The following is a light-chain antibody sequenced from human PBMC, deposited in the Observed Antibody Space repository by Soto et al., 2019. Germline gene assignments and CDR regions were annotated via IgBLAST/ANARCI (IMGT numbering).Light chain of an antibody. J-gene: IGKJ1*01. Sequence: EIVLAQSPGTLSLSPWERATLTCRASQSVSGRYLAWYQQKPGQAPRLLIYGASSRATGIPDRFSGSGSGTDFTLTISRLEPEDFAVYYCQHYGSSIPWTFGQGTRLEIK. CDR3: QHYGSSIPWT. CDR2: GAS. V-gene: IGKV3-20*01. CDR1: QSVSGRY.